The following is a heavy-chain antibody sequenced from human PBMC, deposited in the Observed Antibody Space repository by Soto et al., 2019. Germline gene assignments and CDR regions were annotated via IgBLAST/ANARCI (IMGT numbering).Heavy chain of an antibody. CDR1: GGSISSGGYS. V-gene: IGHV4-30-2*01. CDR2: IYHSGST. D-gene: IGHD5-18*01. J-gene: IGHJ6*02. CDR3: ASIQLWSPYYYYGMDV. Sequence: TLSLTCAVSGGSISSGGYSWSWIRQPPGKGLEWIGYIYHSGSTYYNPSLKSRVTISVDRSKNQFSLKLSSVTAADTAVYYCASIQLWSPYYYYGMDVWGQGTTVTVSS.